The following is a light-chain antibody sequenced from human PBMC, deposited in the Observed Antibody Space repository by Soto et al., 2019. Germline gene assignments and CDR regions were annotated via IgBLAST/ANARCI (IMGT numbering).Light chain of an antibody. CDR2: GTS. CDR1: QSVCTN. J-gene: IGKJ1*01. Sequence: EIVLTQSPATLSVSPWEIATLSCRASQSVCTNLAWYQQKPGQAPRLLIFGTSTRATGIPARFSVSKFGTDFTRTNNSLQSNDFRGHDGKQYTNRRPMTFGQGTKV. CDR3: KQYTNRRPMT. V-gene: IGKV3-15*01.